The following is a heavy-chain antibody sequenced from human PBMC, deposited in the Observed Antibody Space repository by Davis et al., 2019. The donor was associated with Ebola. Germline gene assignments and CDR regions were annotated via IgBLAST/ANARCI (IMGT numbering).Heavy chain of an antibody. D-gene: IGHD2-15*01. V-gene: IGHV1-18*01. CDR1: GYTFTSYG. CDR2: ISAYNGNT. Sequence: ASVKVSCKASGYTFTSYGISWVRQAPGQGLEWMGWISAYNGNTNYAQKLQGRVTMTTDTSTSTAYMELRSLRSDDTAVYYCARDRKLCEGWRCYPYGMDVWGQGTTVTVSS. J-gene: IGHJ6*02. CDR3: ARDRKLCEGWRCYPYGMDV.